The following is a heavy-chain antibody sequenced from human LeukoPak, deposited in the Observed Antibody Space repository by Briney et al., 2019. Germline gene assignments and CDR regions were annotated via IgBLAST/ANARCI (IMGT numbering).Heavy chain of an antibody. J-gene: IGHJ4*02. V-gene: IGHV3-23*01. CDR2: ISGSGGST. Sequence: GGSLRLSCAASGFTFSSYAMSWVRQAPGKGLEWVSAISGSGGSTYYADSVKGRFTISRDNSKNTLYLQMNSLRAEDTAVYYCAKFAITMIVVVITHFDYWGQGTLVTVSS. CDR1: GFTFSSYA. D-gene: IGHD3-22*01. CDR3: AKFAITMIVVVITHFDY.